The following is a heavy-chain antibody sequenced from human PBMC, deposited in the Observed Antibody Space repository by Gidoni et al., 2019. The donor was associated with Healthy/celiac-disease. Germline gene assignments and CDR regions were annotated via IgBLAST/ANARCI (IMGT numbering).Heavy chain of an antibody. J-gene: IGHJ4*02. CDR1: GYTFTSYY. V-gene: IGHV1-46*01. D-gene: IGHD1-26*01. Sequence: QVQLVQSGAEVKKPGASVKVSCKASGYTFTSYYMHWVRQAPGQGLEWMGIINPSGGSTSYAQKFQGRVTMTRDTSTSTVYMELSSLRSEDTAVYYCASSPGWELLGYWGQGTLVTVSS. CDR2: INPSGGST. CDR3: ASSPGWELLGY.